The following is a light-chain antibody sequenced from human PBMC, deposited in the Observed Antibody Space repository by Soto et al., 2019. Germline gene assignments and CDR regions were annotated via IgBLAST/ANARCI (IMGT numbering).Light chain of an antibody. Sequence: HSALTQPPSASGSPGQSVTISCTGTSSDVGAYNYVSWYQQHAGKAPKLVIYEVTKRPSGVPDRFCGSKSANTASLIVSGLEAEDEDDYYCSSFASSNTWVFGGGTKLTVL. J-gene: IGLJ3*02. CDR1: SSDVGAYNY. V-gene: IGLV2-8*01. CDR3: SSFASSNTWV. CDR2: EVT.